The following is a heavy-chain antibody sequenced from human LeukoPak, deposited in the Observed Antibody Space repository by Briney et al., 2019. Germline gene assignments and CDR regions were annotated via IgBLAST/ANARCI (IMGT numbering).Heavy chain of an antibody. V-gene: IGHV3-30*02. CDR1: GFTFSSYA. CDR2: IRHDGSTM. D-gene: IGHD3-10*01. Sequence: GGSQSLSGVASGFTFSSYAMPWVRQPQGKGLEWVAFIRHDGSTMSYVDSVRGRFTISRDNAKNSLYLQMSSLGADDTAVYYCVRDRGFGANDYWGQGTLVTVSS. CDR3: VRDRGFGANDY. J-gene: IGHJ4*02.